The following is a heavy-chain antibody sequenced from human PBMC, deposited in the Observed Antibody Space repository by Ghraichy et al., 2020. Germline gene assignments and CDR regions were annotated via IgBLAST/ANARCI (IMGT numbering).Heavy chain of an antibody. CDR2: INHSGST. V-gene: IGHV4-34*01. CDR3: ARGGRPYSSGWYHRY. J-gene: IGHJ4*02. Sequence: SETLSLTCAVYGGSFSGYYWSWIRQPPGKGLEWIGEINHSGSTNYNPSLKSRVTISVDTSKNQFSLKLSSVTAADTAVYYCARGGRPYSSGWYHRYWGQGTLVTVSS. CDR1: GGSFSGYY. D-gene: IGHD6-19*01.